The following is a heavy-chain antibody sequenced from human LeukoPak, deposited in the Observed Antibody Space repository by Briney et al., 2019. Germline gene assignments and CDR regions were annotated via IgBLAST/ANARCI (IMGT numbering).Heavy chain of an antibody. CDR1: GFTVSSNY. CDR3: ARHGYGMAALVWDS. CDR2: IYSGGNT. V-gene: IGHV3-53*04. Sequence: PGGSLRLSCAASGFTVSSNYMSWVRQAPGKGLEWVSVIYSGGNTYYADSVKGRFTISRHNSKNTLYLQMNSLRAEDTAVYYCARHGYGMAALVWDSWGQGTLVTVSS. D-gene: IGHD5-24*01. J-gene: IGHJ4*02.